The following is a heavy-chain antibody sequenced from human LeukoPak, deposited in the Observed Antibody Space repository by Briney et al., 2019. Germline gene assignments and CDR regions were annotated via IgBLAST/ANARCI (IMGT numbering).Heavy chain of an antibody. CDR1: GFTFSDYY. D-gene: IGHD3-10*01. CDR3: ARSLLWFGDTTNFDY. Sequence: GGSLRLSCAASGFTFSDYYMTWIRQAPGKGLEWLSYISTGSTYTNYANSVKGRFTISRDNAKNSLYLQLNSLRAEDTAVYYCARSLLWFGDTTNFDYWGQGTLVTVSS. V-gene: IGHV3-11*03. J-gene: IGHJ4*02. CDR2: ISTGSTYT.